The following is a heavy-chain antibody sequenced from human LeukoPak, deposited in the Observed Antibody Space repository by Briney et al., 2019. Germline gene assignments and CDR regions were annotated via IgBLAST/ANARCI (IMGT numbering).Heavy chain of an antibody. CDR1: GGSISSYY. Sequence: SETLSLTCTVSGGSISSYYWSWIRQPPGKGLEWIGYIYYSGSTNYNPSLKSRVTISVDTSKNQFSLKLSSVTAADTAVYYCARDLWGYSSSWYVNWGQGTLVTVSS. J-gene: IGHJ4*02. CDR2: IYYSGST. D-gene: IGHD6-13*01. V-gene: IGHV4-59*01. CDR3: ARDLWGYSSSWYVN.